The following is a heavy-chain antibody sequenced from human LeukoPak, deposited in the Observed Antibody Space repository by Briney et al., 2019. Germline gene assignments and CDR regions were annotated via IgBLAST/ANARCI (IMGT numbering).Heavy chain of an antibody. CDR1: GFTFSDYW. D-gene: IGHD3-16*01. CDR3: ARDADVSGSHWYFDL. CDR2: VNRDGSST. V-gene: IGHV3-74*01. J-gene: IGHJ2*01. Sequence: GGSLRLSCAASGFTFSDYWMHWVRQAPGKGLVWVSRVNRDGSSTSYADSVKGRFTISRDNAKNTLSLQMNSLRVEDTAVYYCARDADVSGSHWYFDLWGRGTLVTVSS.